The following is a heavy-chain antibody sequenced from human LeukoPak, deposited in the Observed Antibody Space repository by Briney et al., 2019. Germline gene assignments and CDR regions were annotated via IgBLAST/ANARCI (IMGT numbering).Heavy chain of an antibody. CDR2: FDPEDGEK. J-gene: IGHJ3*02. CDR1: GYTLTELS. Sequence: GASVKVSCKVSGYTLTELSMHWVRQAPGKGREWMGGFDPEDGEKIYAQKFQGRVTMTEDTSTETAYMELSSLRSEDTAVYYCASSGVGDAFDIWGQGTMVTVSS. V-gene: IGHV1-24*01. D-gene: IGHD3-10*01. CDR3: ASSGVGDAFDI.